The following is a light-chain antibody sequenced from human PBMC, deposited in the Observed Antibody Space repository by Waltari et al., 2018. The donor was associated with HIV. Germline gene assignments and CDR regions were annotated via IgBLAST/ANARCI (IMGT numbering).Light chain of an antibody. CDR3: QQYDTSPIT. Sequence: DTQMTQSPSSLSASVGDRVTITCRASQSINVWLAWYQQKPGKAPNLLFFKASSPKSGVPSRFSGSGSGTEFTRTISSLQPDDSATYYCQQYDTSPITFSAGTRVEI. J-gene: IGKJ4*01. V-gene: IGKV1-5*03. CDR1: QSINVW. CDR2: KAS.